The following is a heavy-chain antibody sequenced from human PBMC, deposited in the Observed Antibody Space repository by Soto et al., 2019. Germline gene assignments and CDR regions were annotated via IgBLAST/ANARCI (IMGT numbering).Heavy chain of an antibody. V-gene: IGHV4-30-4*01. CDR1: GGSISSGDYY. CDR3: ARVREPLKGGHWFDP. J-gene: IGHJ5*02. Sequence: SETLSLTCTVSGGSISSGDYYWSWIRQPPGKGLEWIGYIYYSGSTYYNPSLKSRVTISVDTSKNQFSLKLSSVTAADTAVYYCARVREPLKGGHWFDPWGQGTLVTGSS. CDR2: IYYSGST. D-gene: IGHD1-26*01.